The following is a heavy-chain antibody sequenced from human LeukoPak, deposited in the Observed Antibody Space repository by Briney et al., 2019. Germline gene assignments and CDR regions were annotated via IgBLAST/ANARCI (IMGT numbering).Heavy chain of an antibody. CDR1: GFTFDDYA. CDR2: ISWNSGSI. D-gene: IGHD3-22*01. J-gene: IGHJ4*02. CDR3: AKDRYYYDSSIGLYYFDY. Sequence: GRSLRLSCAASGFTFDDYAMHWVRQAPGKGLEWVSGISWNSGSIGYADSVKGRFTISRDNSKNTLYLQMNSLRAEDTAVYYCAKDRYYYDSSIGLYYFDYWGQGTLVTVSS. V-gene: IGHV3-9*01.